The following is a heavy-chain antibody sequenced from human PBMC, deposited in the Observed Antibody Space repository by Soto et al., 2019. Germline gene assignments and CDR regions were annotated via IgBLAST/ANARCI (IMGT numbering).Heavy chain of an antibody. CDR2: INHSGST. Sequence: PSETLSLTCAVYGGSFSGHYWSWIRQPPGKGLEWIGEINHSGSTNYNPSLKSRVTISVDTSKNQFSLKLSSVTAADTAVYYCARGPHLLRFLEWSRFDYWGQGTLVTVSS. CDR1: GGSFSGHY. V-gene: IGHV4-34*01. D-gene: IGHD3-3*01. CDR3: ARGPHLLRFLEWSRFDY. J-gene: IGHJ4*02.